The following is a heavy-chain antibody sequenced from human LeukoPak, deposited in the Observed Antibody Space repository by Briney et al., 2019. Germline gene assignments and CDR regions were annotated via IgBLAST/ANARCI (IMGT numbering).Heavy chain of an antibody. D-gene: IGHD6-13*01. CDR2: IYSGGST. V-gene: IGHV3-53*01. J-gene: IGHJ4*02. CDR3: ARGPLAGTFDY. Sequence: PGGSLRLSCAASGLTVSSNYMSWVRQAPGKGLEWVSVIYSGGSTYYADSVKGRFTLPRDNSKNTLYLQMNSLRAEDTAGYYCARGPLAGTFDYWGQGTLVTVSS. CDR1: GLTVSSNY.